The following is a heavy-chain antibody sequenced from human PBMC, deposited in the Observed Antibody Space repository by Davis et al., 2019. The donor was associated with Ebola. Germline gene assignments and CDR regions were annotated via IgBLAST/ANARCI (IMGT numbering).Heavy chain of an antibody. CDR2: ISGSGGST. CDR1: GFTFSSYA. CDR3: AKVRGGIVGATTFDY. V-gene: IGHV3-23*01. Sequence: GESLKISCAASGFTFSSYAMSWVRQAPGKGLEWVSAISGSGGSTYYADPVKGRFTISRDNSKNTLYLQMNSLRAEDTAVYYCAKVRGGIVGATTFDYWGQGTLVTVSS. J-gene: IGHJ4*02. D-gene: IGHD1-26*01.